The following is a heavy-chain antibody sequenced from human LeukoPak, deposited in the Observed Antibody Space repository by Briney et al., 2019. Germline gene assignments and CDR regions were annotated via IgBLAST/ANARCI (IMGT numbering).Heavy chain of an antibody. CDR3: ARVQSAYCSSTSCYGGYFDY. D-gene: IGHD2-2*01. Sequence: APVKVSCKASGYTFTSYAMHWVRQAPGQRLEWMGWINAGNGNTKHSQKFQGRVTITRDTSASTAYMELSSLRSEDTAVYYCARVQSAYCSSTSCYGGYFDYWGQGTLVTVSS. CDR1: GYTFTSYA. V-gene: IGHV1-3*01. CDR2: INAGNGNT. J-gene: IGHJ4*02.